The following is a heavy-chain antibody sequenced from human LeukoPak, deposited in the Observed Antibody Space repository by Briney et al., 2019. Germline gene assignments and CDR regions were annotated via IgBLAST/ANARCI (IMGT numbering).Heavy chain of an antibody. Sequence: ASVKVSCKASGGTFSSYAISWVRQAPGQGLEWMGGIIPIFGTANYAQKFQGRVTITADESTSTAYMELSSLRSEDTAVYYCASRPGVGASDYYYMDVWGKGTTVTISS. V-gene: IGHV1-69*13. J-gene: IGHJ6*03. CDR3: ASRPGVGASDYYYMDV. CDR2: IIPIFGTA. CDR1: GGTFSSYA. D-gene: IGHD1-26*01.